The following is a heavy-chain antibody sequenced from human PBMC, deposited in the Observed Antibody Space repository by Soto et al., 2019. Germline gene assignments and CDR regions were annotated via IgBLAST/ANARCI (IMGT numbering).Heavy chain of an antibody. CDR2: ISYTGST. D-gene: IGHD3-3*01. Sequence: QVQLQASGPGLVKPSQTLSLTCAVSGRSISSVGYYWSWVRQHPGKGLEWIGSISYTGSTYYNPSLENRLSISLDTSGNRFSLRLNSVTAADTAIYYCARPNDYWNGYGPFDYRGQGSLVSVSS. CDR1: GRSISSVGYY. CDR3: ARPNDYWNGYGPFDY. J-gene: IGHJ4*02. V-gene: IGHV4-31*11.